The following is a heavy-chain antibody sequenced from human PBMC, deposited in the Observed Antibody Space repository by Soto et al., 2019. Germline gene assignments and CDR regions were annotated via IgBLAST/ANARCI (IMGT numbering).Heavy chain of an antibody. D-gene: IGHD1-1*01. CDR3: VKGKQLAPFDS. CDR1: GFTFSSYA. V-gene: IGHV3-23*01. Sequence: EVQLLESGGGLVQPGGSLRLSYAASGFTFSSYAMSWVRQAPGKGLEWVSAITSSAISTYYADSVKGRFTISRDNSKNTLYLQMNSLRAEDTALYYCVKGKQLAPFDSWGQGTLVTVSS. CDR2: ITSSAIST. J-gene: IGHJ4*02.